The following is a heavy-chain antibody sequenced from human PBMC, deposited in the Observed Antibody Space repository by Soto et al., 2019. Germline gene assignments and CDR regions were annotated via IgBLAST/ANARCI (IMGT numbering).Heavy chain of an antibody. Sequence: SETLSLTCAVSGASFSCFYWSWIRQSPGKGLEWIGEIDHSGITNHNTALKSRATMSVDTSKNQFSLKLRSVTAADTAVYYCARGVSVTLAVQGGAPDKNYFDSWSQGTLVTVSS. V-gene: IGHV4-34*04. J-gene: IGHJ4*02. CDR1: GASFSCFY. D-gene: IGHD1-26*01. CDR2: IDHSGIT. CDR3: ARGVSVTLAVQGGAPDKNYFDS.